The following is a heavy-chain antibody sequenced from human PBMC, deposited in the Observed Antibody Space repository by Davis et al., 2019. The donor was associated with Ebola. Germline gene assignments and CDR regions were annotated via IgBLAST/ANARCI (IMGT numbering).Heavy chain of an antibody. D-gene: IGHD3-10*01. V-gene: IGHV1-69*13. J-gene: IGHJ6*02. Sequence: SVKVSCKASGGTFSSYAISWVRQAPGQGLEWMGGIIPIFGTANYAQKFQGRVTITADESTSTAYMELSSLRSEDTAVYYCARGILLWFRESYYYGMDVWGQGTTVTVSS. CDR3: ARGILLWFRESYYYGMDV. CDR1: GGTFSSYA. CDR2: IIPIFGTA.